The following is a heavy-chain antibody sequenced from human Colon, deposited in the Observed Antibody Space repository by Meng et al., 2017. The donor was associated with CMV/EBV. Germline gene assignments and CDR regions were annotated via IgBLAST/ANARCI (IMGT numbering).Heavy chain of an antibody. CDR1: TFSSYA. CDR3: AAGYDFWSGYYERVYFGY. Sequence: TFSSYAISWVRQAPGQGLEWMGGIIPIFGTANYAQKFQGRVTITTDESTSTAYMELSSLRSEDTAVYYCAAGYDFWSGYYERVYFGYWGQGTLVTVSS. D-gene: IGHD3-3*01. J-gene: IGHJ4*02. V-gene: IGHV1-69*05. CDR2: IIPIFGTA.